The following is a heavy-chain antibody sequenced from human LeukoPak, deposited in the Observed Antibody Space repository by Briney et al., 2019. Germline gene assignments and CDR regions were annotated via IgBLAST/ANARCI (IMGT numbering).Heavy chain of an antibody. CDR1: GFTFSSYA. D-gene: IGHD6-19*01. Sequence: GGALRLSCAASGFTFSSYAMHWVRQAPGQGPEWVAVISYDGSNKYYADSVKGRFTISRDNSKNTLYLQMNSLRAEDTAVYYCAREGDGARIAVAGHFDYWGQGTLVTVSS. J-gene: IGHJ4*02. V-gene: IGHV3-30-3*01. CDR2: ISYDGSNK. CDR3: AREGDGARIAVAGHFDY.